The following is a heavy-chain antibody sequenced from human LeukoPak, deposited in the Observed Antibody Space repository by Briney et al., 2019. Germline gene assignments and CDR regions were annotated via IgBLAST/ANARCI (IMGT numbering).Heavy chain of an antibody. CDR1: GLTFSGHW. Sequence: PGGSLRLSCAASGLTFSGHWMHWVRHAPGKGLVWVSHINNDGSTTNYADSVKGRFTISRDNAKNSLYLQMNSLRAEDTAVYYCARDGVYSSGWYLSWGQGTLVTVSS. D-gene: IGHD6-19*01. V-gene: IGHV3-74*01. J-gene: IGHJ4*02. CDR2: INNDGSTT. CDR3: ARDGVYSSGWYLS.